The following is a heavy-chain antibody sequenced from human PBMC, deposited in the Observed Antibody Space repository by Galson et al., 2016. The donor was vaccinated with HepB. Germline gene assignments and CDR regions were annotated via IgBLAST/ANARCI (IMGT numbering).Heavy chain of an antibody. CDR3: TRVGYRLWFGAPIKDYGMDV. D-gene: IGHD3-10*01. CDR1: GLTFNSYA. J-gene: IGHJ6*02. V-gene: IGHV3-23*01. Sequence: SLRLSCAGSGLTFNSYAMHWVRQAPGKGLEWVSGLRGSGSSTFYADSVKGRFTISRDKSKNTVYLQMNSLKTEDTAVYYCTRVGYRLWFGAPIKDYGMDVWGQGTTVTVSS. CDR2: LRGSGSST.